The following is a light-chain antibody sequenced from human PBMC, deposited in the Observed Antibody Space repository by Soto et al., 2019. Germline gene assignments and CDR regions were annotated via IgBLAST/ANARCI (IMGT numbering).Light chain of an antibody. V-gene: IGKV3-20*01. CDR2: GAS. J-gene: IGKJ1*01. CDR3: QRYDSFRT. Sequence: EIVLTQAPVTRAFSSCGGAPLSWRASQSVRSNFLAWYQQKPGQAPRLLIYGASNRATGIPDRFSGSGSGTDFTLTITRLEPEDFAMYYCQRYDSFRTFGQGTKVDIK. CDR1: QSVRSNF.